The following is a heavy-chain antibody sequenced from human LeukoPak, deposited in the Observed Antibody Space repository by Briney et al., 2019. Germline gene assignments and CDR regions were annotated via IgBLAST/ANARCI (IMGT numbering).Heavy chain of an antibody. D-gene: IGHD2/OR15-2a*01. J-gene: IGHJ4*02. CDR1: GFSFSSCA. CDR3: VNKEEYYARSNNYGPYFDY. V-gene: IGHV3-64D*09. Sequence: PGGSLRLSCSASGFSFSSCAMHWVRQAPGKGLDFVSGISNNGGSTHYADSVKGRFIISRDNSKNTLYLQMRSLRADDTAVYYSVNKEEYYARSNNYGPYFDYWGQGTLVTVSS. CDR2: ISNNGGST.